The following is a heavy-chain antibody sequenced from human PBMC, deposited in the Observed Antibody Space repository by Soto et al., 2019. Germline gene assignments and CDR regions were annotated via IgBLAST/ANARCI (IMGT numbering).Heavy chain of an antibody. D-gene: IGHD2-2*01. CDR2: FDPEDGET. V-gene: IGHV1-24*01. CDR3: ATLEDIVVVPAAKAYFDY. J-gene: IGHJ4*02. Sequence: ASVKVSCKVSVYTLTELSIHWVRQSPGKGLEWMGGFDPEDGETIYAQKFQGRVTMTEDTSTDTAYMELSSLRSEDTAVYYCATLEDIVVVPAAKAYFDYWGQGTLVTVSS. CDR1: VYTLTELS.